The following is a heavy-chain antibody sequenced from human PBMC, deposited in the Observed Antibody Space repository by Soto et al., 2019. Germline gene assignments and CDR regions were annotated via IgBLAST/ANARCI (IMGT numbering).Heavy chain of an antibody. V-gene: IGHV3-53*01. CDR1: GFVVSSKY. Sequence: GGSLRLSCAASGFVVSSKYMSWVRQAPGKGLEWVSVISSGGNSYYADSVKGRFTISRDNSKNTVFLQMNSLRVEDTAMYYCTGRSESGWYESWGQGTLVTVSS. J-gene: IGHJ5*02. CDR3: TGRSESGWYES. CDR2: ISSGGNS. D-gene: IGHD6-19*01.